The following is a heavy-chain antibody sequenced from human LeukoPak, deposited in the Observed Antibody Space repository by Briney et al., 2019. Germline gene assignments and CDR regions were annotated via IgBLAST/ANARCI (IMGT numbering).Heavy chain of an antibody. CDR1: GFTFSSYA. J-gene: IGHJ4*02. D-gene: IGHD4-17*01. Sequence: PGGSLRLSCAASGFTFSSYAMSWVRQAPGKGLEWVSAISGSGGSTYYADSVKGRFTISRDNSKNTLFLQMNSLRAEDTAVYYCAKDQDGDYAPIDYWGQGTLVTVSS. CDR2: ISGSGGST. CDR3: AKDQDGDYAPIDY. V-gene: IGHV3-23*01.